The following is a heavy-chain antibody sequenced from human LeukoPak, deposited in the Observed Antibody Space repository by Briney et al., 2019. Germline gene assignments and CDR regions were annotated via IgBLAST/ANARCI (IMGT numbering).Heavy chain of an antibody. Sequence: GGSLRLSCEGSAFIFSGHWMNWVRQTPGKGLEWVASINHNGNVNYYVDSVKGRFTISRDNAKNSLYLQMSNLRAEDTAVYFCAGGGGLDVWAQGPTATVSS. CDR3: AGGGGLDV. D-gene: IGHD3-16*01. CDR1: AFIFSGHW. V-gene: IGHV3-7*03. CDR2: INHNGNVN. J-gene: IGHJ6*02.